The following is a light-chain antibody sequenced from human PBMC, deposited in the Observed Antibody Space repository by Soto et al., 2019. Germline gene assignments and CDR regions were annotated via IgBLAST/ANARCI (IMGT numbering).Light chain of an antibody. CDR1: QSVSSN. CDR3: QHYGYPQWT. J-gene: IGKJ1*01. V-gene: IGKV3D-15*01. CDR2: GAS. Sequence: EIVMTQSPATLSVSPGERATLSCRASQSVSSNLAWYQQKPGQAPRLLIYGASSRATGIPDRFSGSESGTDFTLTISRLEPEDFAVYYCQHYGYPQWTFGQGTKVDIK.